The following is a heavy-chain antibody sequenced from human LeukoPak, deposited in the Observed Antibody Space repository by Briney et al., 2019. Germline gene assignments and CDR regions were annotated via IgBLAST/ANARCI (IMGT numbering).Heavy chain of an antibody. D-gene: IGHD3-22*01. J-gene: IGHJ2*01. CDR1: GFTFSTYY. V-gene: IGHV3-7*01. CDR2: IKQDGSEK. Sequence: GGSLRLSCAASGFTFSTYYMSWVRQAPGTVLEWVANIKQDGSEKYYVDSVKGRFTISRDNAKNSLYLQMNSLRAEDTAVFYCARAPVYYDESRGHLKISNWYLDLWGRGTLVTVSS. CDR3: ARAPVYYDESRGHLKISNWYLDL.